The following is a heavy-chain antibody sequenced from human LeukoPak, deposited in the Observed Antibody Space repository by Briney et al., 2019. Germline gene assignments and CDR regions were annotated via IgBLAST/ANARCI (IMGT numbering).Heavy chain of an antibody. CDR1: GLTFSDYS. V-gene: IGHV3-23*01. CDR3: AKDRKLGPADYYFDY. Sequence: GGSLRLSCAASGLTFSDYSMTWVRQAPGKGLFWVSGISAGGGSTYYADSVKGRFSISRDNSRNTLYLQMNSLRAEDTAVYYCAKDRKLGPADYYFDYWGQGTLVTVSS. D-gene: IGHD7-27*01. CDR2: ISAGGGST. J-gene: IGHJ4*02.